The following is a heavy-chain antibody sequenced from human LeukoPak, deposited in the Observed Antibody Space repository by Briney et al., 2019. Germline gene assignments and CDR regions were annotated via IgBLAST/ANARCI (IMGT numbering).Heavy chain of an antibody. J-gene: IGHJ6*02. Sequence: SETLSLTCAVYGVSFSGYYWSWIRQPPGKGLEWIGEINHSGSTNYNPSLKSRVTISVDMSKNQFSLKLSAVPAADTAVYYCARGPGRIAAAGTSYYYGMDVWGQGTTVTVSS. CDR2: INHSGST. CDR3: ARGPGRIAAAGTSYYYGMDV. CDR1: GVSFSGYY. D-gene: IGHD6-13*01. V-gene: IGHV4-34*01.